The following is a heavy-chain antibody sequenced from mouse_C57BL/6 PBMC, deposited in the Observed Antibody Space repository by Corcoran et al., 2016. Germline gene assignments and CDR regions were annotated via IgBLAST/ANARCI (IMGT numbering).Heavy chain of an antibody. CDR3: ARGGYYDPYYYAMDY. J-gene: IGHJ4*01. D-gene: IGHD2-4*01. V-gene: IGHV9-3*01. Sequence: QIQLVQSGPELKKPGETVKISCKASGYTFTTYGMSWVKQAPGKGLKWMGWINTYSGVPTYADDFKGRFAFSLETSASTAYLQINNLKNEDTATYFCARGGYYDPYYYAMDYWGQGTSVTVSS. CDR1: GYTFTTYG. CDR2: INTYSGVP.